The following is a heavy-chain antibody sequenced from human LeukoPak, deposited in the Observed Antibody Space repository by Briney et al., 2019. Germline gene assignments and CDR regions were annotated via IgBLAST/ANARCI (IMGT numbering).Heavy chain of an antibody. CDR2: ISDTGNT. CDR1: GFTLSSYA. CDR3: AKAPVTTCRGAFCYPFDY. Sequence: PGGSLRLSCAASGFTLSSYAMSWVRQAPGKGLECVSAISDTGNTYHADTVKGRFTISSDSSKNTLFLQMNRLIPEDAAVYYCAKAPVTTCRGAFCYPFDYWGLGTLVTVSS. D-gene: IGHD2-15*01. J-gene: IGHJ4*02. V-gene: IGHV3-23*01.